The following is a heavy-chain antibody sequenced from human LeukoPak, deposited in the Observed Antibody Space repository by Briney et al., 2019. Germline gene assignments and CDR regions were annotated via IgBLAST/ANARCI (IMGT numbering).Heavy chain of an antibody. CDR3: AKDIAASGLPRIFDF. CDR2: ISGSGGRGTT. J-gene: IGHJ4*02. D-gene: IGHD6-13*01. Sequence: GGSLRLSCAASGFTFSNFVMTWVRQAPGKGLEWVSAISGSGGRGTTYYADSAKGRFTISRDNAKNTMYLQMNSLSVEDTAVYYCAKDIAASGLPRIFDFWGQGTLVTVSS. CDR1: GFTFSNFV. V-gene: IGHV3-23*01.